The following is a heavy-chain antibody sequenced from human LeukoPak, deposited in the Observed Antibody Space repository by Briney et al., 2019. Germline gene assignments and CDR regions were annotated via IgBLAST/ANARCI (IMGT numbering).Heavy chain of an antibody. Sequence: ASVKLSCKASGYTLTTYDINWVRQATGQGLEWMGWMSPNSGNTGYAQKFQGRVTMTRDTFINTAYMELSSLTSEDTAVYFCARGVTAGVDFWGQGTLVTVSS. CDR1: GYTLTTYD. J-gene: IGHJ4*02. D-gene: IGHD6-25*01. CDR3: ARGVTAGVDF. V-gene: IGHV1-8*01. CDR2: MSPNSGNT.